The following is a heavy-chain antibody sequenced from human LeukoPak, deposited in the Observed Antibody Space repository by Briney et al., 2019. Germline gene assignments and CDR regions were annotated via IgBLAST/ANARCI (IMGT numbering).Heavy chain of an antibody. CDR3: AKEPVGSGSSYWFDP. V-gene: IGHV3-48*01. CDR2: ISSSSSTI. J-gene: IGHJ5*02. D-gene: IGHD3-10*01. CDR1: GFAFSSYS. Sequence: GGSLRLSCAASGFAFSSYSMNWVRQAPGKGLEWVSYISSSSSTIYYADSVKGRFTISRDNAKNSLYLQMNSLRAEDTAVYYCAKEPVGSGSSYWFDPWGREPWSPS.